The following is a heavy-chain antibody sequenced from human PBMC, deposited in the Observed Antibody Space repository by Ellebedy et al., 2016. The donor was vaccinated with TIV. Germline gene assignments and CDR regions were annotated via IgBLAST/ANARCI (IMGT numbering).Heavy chain of an antibody. CDR1: GGSFTAYS. J-gene: IGHJ5*02. V-gene: IGHV4-34*01. D-gene: IGHD1-7*01. CDR3: AQPWLFHWNYFFDP. Sequence: MPSETLSLPCGPSGGSFTAYSWTWIRQSPGKGLEWLGEINHSGSTNYIPSLKNRFTISLDTSKNTFSLKLNPLTAADTAVYYCAQPWLFHWNYFFDPWGQGTLVTVSS. CDR2: INHSGST.